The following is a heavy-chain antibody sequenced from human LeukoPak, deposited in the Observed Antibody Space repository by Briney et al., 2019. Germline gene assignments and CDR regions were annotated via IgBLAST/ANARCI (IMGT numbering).Heavy chain of an antibody. Sequence: GGSLRLSCAASGFTLSAYAMHWVRQAPGKGLEWVAIISHDGINKYYADSVKGRFTISRDNSKNTPYLQMNSLRPEDTAVYYCARETLLWFGDLLSFDSAGGLDVWGQGTTVTVSS. D-gene: IGHD3-10*01. CDR2: ISHDGINK. CDR1: GFTLSAYA. CDR3: ARETLLWFGDLLSFDSAGGLDV. V-gene: IGHV3-30-3*01. J-gene: IGHJ6*02.